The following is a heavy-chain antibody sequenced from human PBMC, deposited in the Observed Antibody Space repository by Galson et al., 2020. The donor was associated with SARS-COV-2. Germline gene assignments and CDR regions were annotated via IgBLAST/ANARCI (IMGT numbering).Heavy chain of an antibody. Sequence: ASVTVSCKASGYSFASYGVSWVRQAPGQGFEWMGWIRAYNGNTKYAQKLQGRVTMTADTSTSTAYMELGSLRSDDTAVYYCARAVYTGTYNHPGVIDYWGQGTLVTVSS. V-gene: IGHV1-18*01. J-gene: IGHJ4*02. CDR1: GYSFASYG. CDR3: ARAVYTGTYNHPGVIDY. CDR2: IRAYNGNT. D-gene: IGHD1-26*01.